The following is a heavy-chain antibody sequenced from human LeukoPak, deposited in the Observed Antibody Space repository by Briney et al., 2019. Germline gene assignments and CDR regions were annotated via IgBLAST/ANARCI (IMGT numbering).Heavy chain of an antibody. Sequence: ASVKVSCKASEYTFTGYYIHWVRQAPGQGLEWMGWIDPKSGGTNSAPKFQGGVTMTRDTSISTAYLELSRLKSDDTAVYYCTRGDIVETAGGGFDYWGQGTLVTVSS. D-gene: IGHD3-16*02. CDR3: TRGDIVETAGGGFDY. J-gene: IGHJ4*02. CDR1: EYTFTGYY. CDR2: IDPKSGGT. V-gene: IGHV1-2*02.